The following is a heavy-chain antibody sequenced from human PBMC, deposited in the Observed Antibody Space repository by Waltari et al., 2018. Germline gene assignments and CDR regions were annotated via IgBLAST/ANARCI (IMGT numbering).Heavy chain of an antibody. CDR3: ARASTYCSGGSCYSHFDY. CDR1: GGTFSRYA. J-gene: IGHJ4*02. V-gene: IGHV1-69*12. Sequence: QVQLVQSGAEVKKPGSSVKVSCKASGGTFSRYAISWVRPAPGQGLEWMGGIIPIFGTANYAQKFQGRVTITADESTSTAYMELSSLRSEDTAVYYCARASTYCSGGSCYSHFDYWGQGTLVTVSS. D-gene: IGHD2-15*01. CDR2: IIPIFGTA.